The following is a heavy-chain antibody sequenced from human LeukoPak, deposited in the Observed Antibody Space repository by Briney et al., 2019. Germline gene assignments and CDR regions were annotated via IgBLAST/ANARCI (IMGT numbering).Heavy chain of an antibody. Sequence: PGGSLRLSCAASGFTFSSYSMNWVRQAPGKGLDWVSYISGTSSTLHYADSVKGRFTISRDNAKNSLYLQMNGLRAEDTAVYYCARIEWEGPHPTLNYWGQGTLVTVSS. CDR2: ISGTSSTL. CDR3: ARIEWEGPHPTLNY. J-gene: IGHJ4*02. CDR1: GFTFSSYS. D-gene: IGHD1-26*01. V-gene: IGHV3-48*04.